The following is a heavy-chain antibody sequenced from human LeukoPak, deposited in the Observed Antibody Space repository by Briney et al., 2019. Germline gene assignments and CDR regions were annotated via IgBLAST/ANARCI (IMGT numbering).Heavy chain of an antibody. CDR3: ARGRRYSYGYYGYYFDY. CDR1: GFTFSSYG. V-gene: IGHV4-34*01. Sequence: PGGSLRLSCAASGFTFSSYGMHWVRQPPGKGLEWIGEINHSGSTNYNPSLKSRVTISVDTSKNQFSLKLSSVTAADTAVYYCARGRRYSYGYYGYYFDYWGQGTLVTVSS. D-gene: IGHD5-18*01. CDR2: INHSGST. J-gene: IGHJ4*02.